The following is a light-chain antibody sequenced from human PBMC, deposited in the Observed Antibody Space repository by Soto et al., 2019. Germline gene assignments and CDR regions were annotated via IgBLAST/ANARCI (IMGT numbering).Light chain of an antibody. V-gene: IGKV1-5*03. J-gene: IGKJ1*01. Sequence: DIQMTQSPSTLSGSVGDRVTITCRASQTISSWLALYQQKPGNAPKLLIYKASTLKSGVPSRFSGSGSVTEITLTISSLQPDDFATYYCQHYNSYSEAFGQGTKVDIK. CDR1: QTISSW. CDR3: QHYNSYSEA. CDR2: KAS.